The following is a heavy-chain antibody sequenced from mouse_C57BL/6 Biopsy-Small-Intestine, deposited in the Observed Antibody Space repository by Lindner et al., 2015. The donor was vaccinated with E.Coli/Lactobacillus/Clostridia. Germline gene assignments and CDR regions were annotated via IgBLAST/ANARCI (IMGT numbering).Heavy chain of an antibody. J-gene: IGHJ4*01. CDR3: ARAGATETAHFDC. Sequence: SVKVSCKVSGYTLTELSMHWVRQAPGKGLEWMGGFDPEDGETFYAQKFQGRVTLTEDTSTDTAYMELSSLRSDDTAVYYCARAGATETAHFDCWGQGTLVTVSS. D-gene: IGHD3-1*01. CDR1: GYTLTELS. CDR2: FDPEDGET. V-gene: IGHV1-83*01.